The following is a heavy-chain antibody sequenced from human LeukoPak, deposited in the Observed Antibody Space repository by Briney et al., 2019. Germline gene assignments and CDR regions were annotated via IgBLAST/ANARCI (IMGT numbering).Heavy chain of an antibody. CDR2: ISWNSGSI. Sequence: GRSLRLSCAASGFTFDDYAMHWVRQAPGKGLEWVSGISWNSGSIGYADSVKGRFTISRDNAKNSLYLQMNSLRAEDTALYYCAKSLWFGELSPFDYWGQGTLVTVSS. CDR3: AKSLWFGELSPFDY. J-gene: IGHJ4*02. CDR1: GFTFDDYA. V-gene: IGHV3-9*01. D-gene: IGHD3-10*01.